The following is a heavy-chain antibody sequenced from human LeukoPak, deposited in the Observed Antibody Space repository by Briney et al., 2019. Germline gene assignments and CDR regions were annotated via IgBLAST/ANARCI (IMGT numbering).Heavy chain of an antibody. CDR3: AIDTAVIAGCFYP. J-gene: IGHJ5*02. V-gene: IGHV4-38-2*02. CDR1: GYFISSGCY. CDR2: IYHSTST. D-gene: IGHD2-21*01. Sequence: SEGLLLPCTVAGYFISSGCYWGWIRQPPGKGLEWIGSIYHSTSTYYNPSLKSRVTISVDTTKNQFSLKLSHVTGADTADYYCAIDTAVIAGCFYPRGQGNLVSLSS.